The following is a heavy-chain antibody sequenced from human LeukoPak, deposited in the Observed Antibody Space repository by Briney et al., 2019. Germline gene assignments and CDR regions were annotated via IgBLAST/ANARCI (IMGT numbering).Heavy chain of an antibody. CDR3: ARRAHGGSSGAFDI. D-gene: IGHD4-23*01. CDR1: GGSTSSSNYY. CDR2: IYSSGST. J-gene: IGHJ3*02. V-gene: IGHV4-39*01. Sequence: SETLSLTCTVSGGSTSSSNYYWGWIRQPPGKGLEWIGSIYSSGSTYNNPSLKSRVTISVDTSKNQFSLKLSSVTAADTAVYYCARRAHGGSSGAFDIWGQGTMVTVSS.